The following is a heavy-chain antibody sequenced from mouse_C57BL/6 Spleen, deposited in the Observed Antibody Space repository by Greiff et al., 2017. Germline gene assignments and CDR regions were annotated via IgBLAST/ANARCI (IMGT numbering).Heavy chain of an antibody. CDR1: GYSITSGYY. J-gene: IGHJ4*01. CDR2: ISYDGSN. D-gene: IGHD2-3*01. V-gene: IGHV3-6*01. CDR3: ARDGYYVKDAMDY. Sequence: EVKLQESGPGLVKPSQSLSLTCSVTGYSITSGYYWNWIRQFPGNKLEWMGYISYDGSNNYNPSLKNRISITRDTSKNQFFLKLNSVTTEDTATYYCARDGYYVKDAMDYWGQGTSVTVSS.